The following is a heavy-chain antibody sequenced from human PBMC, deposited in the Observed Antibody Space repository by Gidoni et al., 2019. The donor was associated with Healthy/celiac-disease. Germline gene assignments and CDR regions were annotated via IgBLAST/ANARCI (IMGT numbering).Heavy chain of an antibody. CDR3: AKEGSYCSGGSCYSLLYYGMDV. Sequence: EVQLLESGGGLVQPGGSLRLSCAASGFTFSSYAMSWVRQAPGKGLEWVSAISGSGGSTYYADSVKGRFTISRDNSKNTLYLQMNSLRAEDTAVYYCAKEGSYCSGGSCYSLLYYGMDVWGQGTTVTVSS. CDR2: ISGSGGST. J-gene: IGHJ6*02. D-gene: IGHD2-15*01. CDR1: GFTFSSYA. V-gene: IGHV3-23*01.